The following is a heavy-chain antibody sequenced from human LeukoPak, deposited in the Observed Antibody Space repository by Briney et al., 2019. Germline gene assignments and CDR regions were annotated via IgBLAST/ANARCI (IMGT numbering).Heavy chain of an antibody. V-gene: IGHV3-64*01. CDR2: ISSNGGST. J-gene: IGHJ4*02. Sequence: GGSLRFSCAASGFTFSSYAMHWVRQAPGKGLEYASAISSNGGSTYYANSVKGRFTISRDNSKNTLYLQMGSLRAEDMAVYYCARVLGDILTGFFDYWGQGTLVTVSS. CDR1: GFTFSSYA. D-gene: IGHD3-9*01. CDR3: ARVLGDILTGFFDY.